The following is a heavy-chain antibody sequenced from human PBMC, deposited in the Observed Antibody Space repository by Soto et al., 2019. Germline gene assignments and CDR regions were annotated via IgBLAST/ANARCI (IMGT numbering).Heavy chain of an antibody. V-gene: IGHV4-59*01. Sequence: QVQLQESGPGLVTPSETLSLTCTVSGVSISDYYCNWVRQRPGKGLEWIGNIYYSGTTNYNPSLKSRVTISLDTSKNQFSLTLTSVTAADTAVYYCARPSVAASWGPFDYWGQGTLVAVSS. D-gene: IGHD6-19*01. CDR3: ARPSVAASWGPFDY. CDR2: IYYSGTT. J-gene: IGHJ4*02. CDR1: GVSISDYY.